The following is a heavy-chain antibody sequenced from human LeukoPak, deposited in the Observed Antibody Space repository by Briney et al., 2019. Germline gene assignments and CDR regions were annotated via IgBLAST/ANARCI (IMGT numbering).Heavy chain of an antibody. CDR3: AKSRGSSYGNPPDY. J-gene: IGHJ4*02. V-gene: IGHV3-30*18. CDR1: GFTFRSYG. D-gene: IGHD5-18*01. CDR2: ISNDGNNK. Sequence: GGSLRLSCAASGFTFRSYGMHWVRQVPGKGLEWVAVISNDGNNKYYADSVKGRFTISRDNPKNTLFLEMNSLRTEDTAVYYCAKSRGSSYGNPPDYWGQGTLVTVSS.